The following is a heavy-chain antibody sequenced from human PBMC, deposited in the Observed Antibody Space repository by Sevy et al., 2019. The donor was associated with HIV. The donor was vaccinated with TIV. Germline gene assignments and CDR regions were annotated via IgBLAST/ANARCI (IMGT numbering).Heavy chain of an antibody. V-gene: IGHV1-8*01. CDR1: GNTFTYYD. CDR2: MSPNSGNT. CDR3: ARFLSTSYYYYNAMDV. D-gene: IGHD3-3*02. Sequence: ASVKVSCRASGNTFTYYDINWVRQATGQGLEWMGWMSPNSGNTGYAQKFQGRVTMTRNTSISTAYMELSSLRSEDTAVYYCARFLSTSYYYYNAMDVWGQGTTVTVSS. J-gene: IGHJ6*02.